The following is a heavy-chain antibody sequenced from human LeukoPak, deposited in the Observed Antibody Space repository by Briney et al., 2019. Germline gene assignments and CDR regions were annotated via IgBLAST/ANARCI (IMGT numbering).Heavy chain of an antibody. V-gene: IGHV3-23*01. CDR2: ISGSGGST. Sequence: PGGSLRLSCAASGFTFSSYAMSWVRQAPGKGLEWVSAISGSGGSTYYADSVKGRFTISRDNSKNTLYLQMNSLRAEDTAVNYCAKDTIFGVGNPFDPWGQGTLVTVSS. D-gene: IGHD3-3*01. CDR1: GFTFSSYA. CDR3: AKDTIFGVGNPFDP. J-gene: IGHJ5*02.